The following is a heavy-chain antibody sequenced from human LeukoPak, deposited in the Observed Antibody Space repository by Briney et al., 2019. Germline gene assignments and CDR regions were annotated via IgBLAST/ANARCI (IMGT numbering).Heavy chain of an antibody. CDR2: IIPILGIA. CDR1: GGTFSSYT. CDR3: ARVPVKAYCGGDCYIDY. J-gene: IGHJ4*02. D-gene: IGHD2-21*01. V-gene: IGHV1-69*02. Sequence: GSSVKVSCTASGGTFSSYTISWVRQAPGQGLEWMGRIIPILGIANYAQKFQGRVTITADKSTSTAYMELSSLRSEDTAVYYCARVPVKAYCGGDCYIDYWGQGTLVTVSS.